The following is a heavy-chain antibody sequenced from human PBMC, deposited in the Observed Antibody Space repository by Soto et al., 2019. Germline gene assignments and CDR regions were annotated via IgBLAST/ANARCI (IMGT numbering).Heavy chain of an antibody. J-gene: IGHJ4*02. CDR3: ARDLGGPDY. V-gene: IGHV3-74*01. CDR1: GFTLNNYW. CDR2: INNDGSST. Sequence: GGSLRLCCAASGFTLNNYWMHWVREAPGKGLVWVSRINNDGSSTAYADPVKGRFTISRDNAKNTLYLQMNSLRAEDTAIYYCARDLGGPDYWGQGTLVTVPQ. D-gene: IGHD3-16*01.